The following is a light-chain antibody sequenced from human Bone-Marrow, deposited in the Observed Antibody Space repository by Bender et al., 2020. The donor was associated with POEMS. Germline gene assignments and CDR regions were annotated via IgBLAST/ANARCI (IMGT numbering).Light chain of an antibody. CDR2: ADV. CDR3: STWDDRLNAWL. CDR1: SIGRNP. J-gene: IGLJ3*02. V-gene: IGLV1-44*01. Sequence: QSVLTQPPSAFGTPGQRVTISCSGGSIGRNPIHWYQQLPGTAPRLVIYADVRRPSGVPNRFSASKSGSSASLAISGLQSEDAADYYCSTWDDRLNAWLFGGGTKLTVL.